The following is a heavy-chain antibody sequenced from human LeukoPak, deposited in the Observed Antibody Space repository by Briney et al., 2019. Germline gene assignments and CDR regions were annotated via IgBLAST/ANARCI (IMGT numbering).Heavy chain of an antibody. Sequence: PSETLSLTCTVSGGSISSYHWSWIRQPPGKGLEWIGYIHYSGSTKYNPSLKSRVTISVDTSKSQFSLRLSSVTAADTAVYYCARRIDYYDISGYSRGAFDIWGQGTMVTVSS. CDR2: IHYSGST. CDR3: ARRIDYYDISGYSRGAFDI. CDR1: GGSISSYH. D-gene: IGHD3-22*01. J-gene: IGHJ3*02. V-gene: IGHV4-59*08.